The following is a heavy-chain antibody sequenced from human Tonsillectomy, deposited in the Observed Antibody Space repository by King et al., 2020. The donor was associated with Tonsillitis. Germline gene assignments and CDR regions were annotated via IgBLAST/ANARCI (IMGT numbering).Heavy chain of an antibody. CDR1: GYTFTGYY. Sequence: QLVQSGVEVKKPGASVKVSCKASGYTFTGYYMHWVRQAPGQGLEWMGWINPKSGGTNYAQKFQGRVTMTRDTSISTAYMELSRLRSDDTAVYYCARVKGFCSGGSCYLPPFDPWGQGTLVTVSS. CDR3: ARVKGFCSGGSCYLPPFDP. D-gene: IGHD2-15*01. CDR2: INPKSGGT. J-gene: IGHJ5*02. V-gene: IGHV1-2*02.